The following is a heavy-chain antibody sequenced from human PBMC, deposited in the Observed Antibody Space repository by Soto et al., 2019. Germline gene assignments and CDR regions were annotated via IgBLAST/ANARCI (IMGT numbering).Heavy chain of an antibody. CDR3: ARLGYHYDSSGYYPPLFDY. V-gene: IGHV4-39*01. J-gene: IGHJ4*02. D-gene: IGHD3-22*01. CDR2: IYYSGST. CDR1: GGSISSRSYY. Sequence: SETLSLTCTVSGGSISSRSYYWGWIRQPPGKGLEWIGSIYYSGSTYYNPSLKSRVTISVDTSRNQFSLKLSSVTAADTAVYYCARLGYHYDSSGYYPPLFDYWGQGTLVTVS.